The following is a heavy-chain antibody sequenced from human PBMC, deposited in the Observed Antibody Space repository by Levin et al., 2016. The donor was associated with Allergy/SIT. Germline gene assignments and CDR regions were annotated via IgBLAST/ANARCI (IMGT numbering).Heavy chain of an antibody. D-gene: IGHD6-13*01. CDR3: ARDRGSSSWYGGAFDI. V-gene: IGHV3-69-1*01. Sequence: WIRQPPGKGLEWVSYISSSSTIYYADSVKGRFTISRDNAKNSLYLQMNSLRAEDTAVYYCARDRGSSSWYGGAFDIWGQGTMVTVSS. J-gene: IGHJ3*02. CDR2: ISSSSTI.